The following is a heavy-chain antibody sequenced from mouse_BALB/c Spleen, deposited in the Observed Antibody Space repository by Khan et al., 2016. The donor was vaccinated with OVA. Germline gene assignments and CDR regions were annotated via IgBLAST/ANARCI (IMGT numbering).Heavy chain of an antibody. CDR3: TAAY. CDR1: GFTFSSYT. CDR2: ITSGGSYT. Sequence: EVQLQESGGDLVKPGGSLKLSCAASGFTFSSYTMSWVRQTPEKRLEWVATITSGGSYTYYPDSVKGRFTISRDKTKNTLYLQMSSLKSEDTAMYYCTAAYWGQGTLVTVSA. J-gene: IGHJ3*01. V-gene: IGHV5-6-4*01.